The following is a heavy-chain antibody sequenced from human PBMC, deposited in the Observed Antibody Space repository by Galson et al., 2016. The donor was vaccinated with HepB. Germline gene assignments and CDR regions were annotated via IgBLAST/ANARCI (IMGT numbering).Heavy chain of an antibody. CDR2: IYYTGST. D-gene: IGHD4-17*01. V-gene: IGHV4-31*03. CDR1: GGSISSGGYY. CDR3: ARARYGDFYNDAFDL. Sequence: TLSLTCTVSGGSISSGGYYWNWIRQHPGKGLEWVGYIYYTGSTSYTPSLKSRVTISIDTSKNQLSLKLSSVTAADTAVYFCARARYGDFYNDAFDLWGQGTMVTVSS. J-gene: IGHJ3*01.